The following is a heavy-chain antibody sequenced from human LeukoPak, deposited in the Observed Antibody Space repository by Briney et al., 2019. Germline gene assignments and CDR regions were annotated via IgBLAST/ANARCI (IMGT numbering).Heavy chain of an antibody. J-gene: IGHJ5*02. CDR3: AREVAGTAQGVNWFDP. Sequence: SETLSLTCTVSGGSISSYYWSWIRQPPGKGLEWIGYINYSGSTKNNPSLKSRVTISVDTSKNQFSLKLSSVTAADTAVYYCAREVAGTAQGVNWFDPWGQGTLVTVSS. CDR1: GGSISSYY. D-gene: IGHD5-12*01. CDR2: INYSGST. V-gene: IGHV4-59*01.